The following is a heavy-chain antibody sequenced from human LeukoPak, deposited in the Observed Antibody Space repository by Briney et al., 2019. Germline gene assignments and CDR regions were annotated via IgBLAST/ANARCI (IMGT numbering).Heavy chain of an antibody. CDR2: IKHDGSEK. D-gene: IGHD2-15*01. V-gene: IGHV3-7*01. J-gene: IGHJ6*02. Sequence: PGGSLRLSCAASGLTLSGQWMNWVRQAPGQGLEWVANIKHDGSEKYYVDSVKGRFTISRDDAKNSLSLQMNSVRAEDTAVYYCARGYCSGGNCYYYDLDVWGQGTTVTVSS. CDR3: ARGYCSGGNCYYYDLDV. CDR1: GLTLSGQW.